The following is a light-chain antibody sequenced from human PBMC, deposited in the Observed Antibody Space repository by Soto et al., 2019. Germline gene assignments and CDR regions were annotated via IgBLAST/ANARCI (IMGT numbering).Light chain of an antibody. Sequence: ETVLTQSPATLSLSPGERATLSCRASQTVSRFLAWYQQKPGQAPRLLIYRVSNRATGVPARFSGSGSGTDFALSISSLEPEDSGVYYCQQRFTGPLTFGGWTKVEI. CDR3: QQRFTGPLT. CDR1: QTVSRF. CDR2: RVS. J-gene: IGKJ4*01. V-gene: IGKV3-11*01.